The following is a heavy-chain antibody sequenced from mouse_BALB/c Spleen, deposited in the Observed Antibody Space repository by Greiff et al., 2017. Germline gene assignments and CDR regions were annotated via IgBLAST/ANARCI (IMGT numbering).Heavy chain of an antibody. CDR3: ARYGSSPYYFDY. J-gene: IGHJ2*01. Sequence: EVHLVESGPSLVKPSQTLSLTCSVTGDSITSGYWNWIRKFPGNKLEYMGYISYSGSTYYNPSLKSRISITRDTSKNQYYLQLNSVTTEDIATYYCARYGSSPYYFDYWGQGTTLTVSS. CDR1: GDSITSGY. V-gene: IGHV3-8*02. CDR2: ISYSGST. D-gene: IGHD1-1*01.